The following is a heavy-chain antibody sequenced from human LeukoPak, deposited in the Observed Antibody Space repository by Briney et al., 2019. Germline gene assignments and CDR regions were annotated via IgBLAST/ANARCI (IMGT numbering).Heavy chain of an antibody. CDR2: IYYSGST. D-gene: IGHD2-15*01. J-gene: IGHJ5*02. CDR1: GGSISSYY. V-gene: IGHV4-59*01. Sequence: SETLSLTCTVSGGSISSYYWSWIRQPPGKGLEWIGYIYYSGSTNYKSSLKSRVTISVDTSKKKFSLKLSSVTAADTAVYYCVRGPYCGAGGCYSRWFDPWGQGTLVTVSS. CDR3: VRGPYCGAGGCYSRWFDP.